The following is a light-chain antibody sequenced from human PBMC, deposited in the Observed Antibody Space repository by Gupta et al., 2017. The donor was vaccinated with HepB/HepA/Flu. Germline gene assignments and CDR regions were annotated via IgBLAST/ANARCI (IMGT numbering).Light chain of an antibody. CDR1: SGHSSYT. V-gene: IGLV4-69*01. CDR3: QTWGTGIRV. J-gene: IGLJ2*01. Sequence: QLVLTQSPSASASLGASVKLTCTLSSGHSSYTIAWHQQQPEKGPRYLMKVITDGSYSKGDGIPDRFSGSSSGAERYLTISSLQSEDEADYYCQTWGTGIRVFGGGTKLTVL. CDR2: VITDGSY.